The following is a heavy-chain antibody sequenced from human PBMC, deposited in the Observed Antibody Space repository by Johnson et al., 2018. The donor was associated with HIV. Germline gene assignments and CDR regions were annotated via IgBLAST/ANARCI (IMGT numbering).Heavy chain of an antibody. V-gene: IGHV3-30*03. CDR2: ISYDGSNK. CDR1: GLTFSNYW. D-gene: IGHD1-1*01. CDR3: ARSGPNWAFDF. J-gene: IGHJ3*01. Sequence: QVQLVESGGGLVQPGGSLRLSCAASGLTFSNYWMHWVRQAPGKGLEWVAFISYDGSNKYYADSVKGRFTISRDNAKNTMFVQMNSLRAEDTAVYYCARSGPNWAFDFWGQGTMVTVSS.